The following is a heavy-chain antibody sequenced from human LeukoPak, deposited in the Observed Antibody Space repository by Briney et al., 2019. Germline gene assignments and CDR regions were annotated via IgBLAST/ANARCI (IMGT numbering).Heavy chain of an antibody. D-gene: IGHD6-19*01. Sequence: SETLSLTCTVSGGSISSYYWSWIRQPAGKGLEWIGRIYTSGSTNYNPSLKSRVTMSVDTSKNQFSLKLSSVTAADTAVYYCALGDWLVLAFDIWGQGTMVTVSS. CDR1: GGSISSYY. CDR3: ALGDWLVLAFDI. CDR2: IYTSGST. V-gene: IGHV4-4*07. J-gene: IGHJ3*02.